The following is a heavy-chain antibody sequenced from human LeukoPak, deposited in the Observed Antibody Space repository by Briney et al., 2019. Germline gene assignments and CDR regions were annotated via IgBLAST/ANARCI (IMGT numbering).Heavy chain of an antibody. Sequence: PGRSLRLSCAASGFTFSSYAMHWVRQAPGNGLEWVAVISYDGSNKYYADSVKGRFTISRDNSKNTLYLQMNSLRAEDTAVYYCARGRNQLLLYYYGMDVWGQGTTVTVSS. CDR2: ISYDGSNK. V-gene: IGHV3-30-3*01. D-gene: IGHD2-2*01. CDR1: GFTFSSYA. CDR3: ARGRNQLLLYYYGMDV. J-gene: IGHJ6*02.